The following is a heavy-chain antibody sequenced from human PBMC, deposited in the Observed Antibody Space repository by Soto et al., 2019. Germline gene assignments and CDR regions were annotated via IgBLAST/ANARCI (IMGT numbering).Heavy chain of an antibody. J-gene: IGHJ5*02. CDR2: INHSGST. D-gene: IGHD1-1*01. CDR3: ARGPRGYPTGTPGPPFDP. V-gene: IGHV4-34*01. CDR1: GGAFIGYY. Sequence: TRSHTCAVYGGAFIGYYWSWIRQPPGKGLEWIGEINHSGSTNYNPSLKSRVTISVDTSKNHFSMKLSSVTAAATAVYYCARGPRGYPTGTPGPPFDPWGQGTLVTVSS.